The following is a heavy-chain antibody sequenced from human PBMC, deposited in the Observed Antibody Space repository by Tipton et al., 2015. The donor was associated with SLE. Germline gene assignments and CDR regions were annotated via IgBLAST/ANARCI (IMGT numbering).Heavy chain of an antibody. D-gene: IGHD1-26*01. CDR2: INDSGST. Sequence: LRLSCAVYGGSLGGYYWSWIRQSPGKGLEWIGEINDSGSTNNNPSLKSRVSISVDTSKNHLSLKLNSVTAADTAVYYCARRKGYSGSYRSYQYYSGMDVWGQGTTVTVSS. CDR1: GGSLGGYY. J-gene: IGHJ6*02. CDR3: ARRKGYSGSYRSYQYYSGMDV. V-gene: IGHV4-34*01.